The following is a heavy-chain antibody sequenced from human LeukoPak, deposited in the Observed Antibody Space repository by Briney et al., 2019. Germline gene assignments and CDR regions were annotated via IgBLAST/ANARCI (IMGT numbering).Heavy chain of an antibody. CDR2: IKRDGSET. V-gene: IGHV3-7*01. CDR1: GLTFSSYW. J-gene: IGHJ4*02. Sequence: GGSLRLTCAASGLTFSSYWMRWVRQAPGKGLEWVANIKRDGSETYYVDSVKGRFTISRDNAKNSLYLQMNSLRAEDTAVYYCARDKIVGATHFDYWGQGALVTVSS. D-gene: IGHD1-26*01. CDR3: ARDKIVGATHFDY.